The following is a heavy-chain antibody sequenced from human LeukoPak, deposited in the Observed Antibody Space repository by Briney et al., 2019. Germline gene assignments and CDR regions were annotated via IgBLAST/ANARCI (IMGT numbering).Heavy chain of an antibody. Sequence: PGGSLRLSCAATGFTLSSKCMHWVRQAPGKGLVWVSLIKTDGTSTNYADSVRGRFTISRDNAKNTLYLQIDNLRVEDTAVYYCAAGGGSGQSRDTFDIWGQGTVVTVSS. CDR2: IKTDGTST. CDR3: AAGGGSGQSRDTFDI. D-gene: IGHD6-19*01. CDR1: GFTLSSKC. V-gene: IGHV3-74*01. J-gene: IGHJ3*02.